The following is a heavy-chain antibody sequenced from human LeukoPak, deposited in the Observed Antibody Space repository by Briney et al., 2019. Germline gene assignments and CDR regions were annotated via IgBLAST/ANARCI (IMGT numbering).Heavy chain of an antibody. V-gene: IGHV5-51*03. CDR2: IYPGDSDT. CDR3: ARGGTTDSDNWFDT. D-gene: IGHD4-11*01. CDR1: GYSLTNYW. Sequence: KPGESLKISCKGSGYSLTNYWIGWVRQMPGKGLELMGIIYPGDSDTRYSRSFQGQVTISADKSISAAYLQWSTLKASDTALYYCARGGTTDSDNWFDTWGQGTLVTVSS. J-gene: IGHJ5*02.